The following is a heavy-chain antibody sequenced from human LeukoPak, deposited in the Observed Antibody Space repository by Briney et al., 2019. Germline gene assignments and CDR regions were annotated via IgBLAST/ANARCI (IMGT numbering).Heavy chain of an antibody. J-gene: IGHJ6*02. CDR3: ARDNWNYGSSMDV. Sequence: SETLSLTCTVSGGSLSSYYWSWIRQPPGKGLEWIGYIYYSGSTNYNPSLKSRVTISVDTSKNQFSLKLSSVTAADTAVYYCARDNWNYGSSMDVWGQGTTVTVSS. CDR2: IYYSGST. D-gene: IGHD1-7*01. V-gene: IGHV4-59*01. CDR1: GGSLSSYY.